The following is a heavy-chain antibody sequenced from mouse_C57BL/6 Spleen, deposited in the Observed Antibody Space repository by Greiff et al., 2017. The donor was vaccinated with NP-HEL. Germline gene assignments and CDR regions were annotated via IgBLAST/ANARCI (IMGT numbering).Heavy chain of an antibody. CDR2: ISSGSSTI. J-gene: IGHJ2*01. V-gene: IGHV5-17*01. CDR3: ARTYSSGYPYFDY. CDR1: GFTFSDYG. Sequence: EVKLQESGGGLVKPGGSLKLSCAASGFTFSDYGMHWVRQAPEKGLEWVAYISSGSSTIYYADTVKGRFTISRDNAKNTLFLQMTSLRSEDTAMYYCARTYSSGYPYFDYWGQGTTLTVSS. D-gene: IGHD3-2*02.